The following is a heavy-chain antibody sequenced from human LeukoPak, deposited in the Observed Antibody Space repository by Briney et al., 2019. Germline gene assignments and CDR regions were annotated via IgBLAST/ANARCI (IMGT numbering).Heavy chain of an antibody. Sequence: PSQTLSLTCTVSGGSINSGRYYWSWIRQPAGKGLEWIGRIYTSGSTNYNPSLKSRVTISLDTSKNQFSLKLSSVTAADTAVYYCAREDSGYDSILYYYYYYMDVWGKGTTVTISS. CDR1: GGSINSGRYY. J-gene: IGHJ6*03. CDR3: AREDSGYDSILYYYYYYMDV. CDR2: IYTSGST. V-gene: IGHV4-61*02. D-gene: IGHD5-12*01.